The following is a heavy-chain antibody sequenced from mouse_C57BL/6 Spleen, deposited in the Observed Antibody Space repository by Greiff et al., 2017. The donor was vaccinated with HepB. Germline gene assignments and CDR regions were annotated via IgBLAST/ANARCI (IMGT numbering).Heavy chain of an antibody. D-gene: IGHD2-5*01. V-gene: IGHV5-9-1*02. CDR1: GFTFSSYA. Sequence: EVQLVESGEGLVKPGGSLKLSCAASGFTFSSYAMSWVRQTPEKRLEWVAYISSGGDYIYYADTVKGRFTISRDNARNTLYLQMSSLKSEDTAMYYCTRDRYSNYVAWFAYWGQGTLVTVSA. CDR3: TRDRYSNYVAWFAY. CDR2: ISSGGDYI. J-gene: IGHJ3*01.